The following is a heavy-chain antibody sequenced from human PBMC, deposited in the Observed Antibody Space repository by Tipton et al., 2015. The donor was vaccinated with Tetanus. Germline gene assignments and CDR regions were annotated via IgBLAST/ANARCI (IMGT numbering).Heavy chain of an antibody. CDR2: IHTGGNT. J-gene: IGHJ4*02. Sequence: GSLRLSCAISGFSVSSNYLTWVRQAPGKGLEWVSVIHTGGNTYYADSVKGRFTVSRDNSKNTLYLQMNSLRAEDTAVYYCVRDSGAYCGGDCYTGLDYWGQGTLVTVSS. CDR1: GFSVSSNY. CDR3: VRDSGAYCGGDCYTGLDY. D-gene: IGHD2-21*02. V-gene: IGHV3-53*01.